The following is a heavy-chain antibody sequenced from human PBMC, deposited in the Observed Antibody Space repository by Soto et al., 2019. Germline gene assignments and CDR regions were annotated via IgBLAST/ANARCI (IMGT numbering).Heavy chain of an antibody. CDR1: GGTFSSYT. Sequence: QVQLVQSGAEGKKPGSWVKVSCKASGGTFSSYTISWVRQAPGQGLEWMGRIIPILGIANYAQKFQGRVTITADKSTSTAYMELSSLRYEDTAVYYCAMEYCSSTSCYRDYWGQGTLVTVSS. V-gene: IGHV1-69*02. CDR3: AMEYCSSTSCYRDY. CDR2: IIPILGIA. J-gene: IGHJ4*02. D-gene: IGHD2-2*02.